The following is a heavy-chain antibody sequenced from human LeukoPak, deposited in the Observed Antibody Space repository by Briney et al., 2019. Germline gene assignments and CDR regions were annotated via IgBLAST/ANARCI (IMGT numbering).Heavy chain of an antibody. V-gene: IGHV3-48*02. J-gene: IGHJ4*02. Sequence: GGSLRLSCVGSGFTFSADSMNWVRQAPDKGLEWISYISRSGSTTYYGDSVKGRSTISRDNAKNSVFLQLNSLRDEDTAVYFCARDRPGKYYFDSWGEGALAPVSS. D-gene: IGHD1-14*01. CDR2: ISRSGSTT. CDR1: GFTFSADS. CDR3: ARDRPGKYYFDS.